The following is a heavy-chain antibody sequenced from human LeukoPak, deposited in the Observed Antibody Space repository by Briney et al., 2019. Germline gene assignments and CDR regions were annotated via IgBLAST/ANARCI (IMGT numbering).Heavy chain of an antibody. D-gene: IGHD1-26*01. CDR1: GFTFSSYS. CDR2: ISSSSSYI. J-gene: IGHJ4*02. Sequence: GGSLRLSCAASGFTFSSYSMNWVRQAPGKGLEWVSSISSSSSYIYYADSVKGRFTISRDNAKNSLYLQMNSLRAEDTAVYYCARVRSMGYSGSYPLDYWGQGTLVTVSS. V-gene: IGHV3-21*01. CDR3: ARVRSMGYSGSYPLDY.